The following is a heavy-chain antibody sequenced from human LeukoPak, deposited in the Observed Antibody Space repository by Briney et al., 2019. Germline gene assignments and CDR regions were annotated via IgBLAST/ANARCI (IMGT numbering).Heavy chain of an antibody. V-gene: IGHV7-4-1*02. Sequence: GASVKVSCKASGYTFTSYAMNWVRQAPGQGLEWMGWINTNTGNPTYAQGFTGRFVFSLDTSVSTAYLQISSLKAEDTAVYYCARAEPELGFNLSPGDNWFDPWGQGTLVTVSS. CDR3: ARAEPELGFNLSPGDNWFDP. D-gene: IGHD6-13*01. CDR2: INTNTGNP. CDR1: GYTFTSYA. J-gene: IGHJ5*02.